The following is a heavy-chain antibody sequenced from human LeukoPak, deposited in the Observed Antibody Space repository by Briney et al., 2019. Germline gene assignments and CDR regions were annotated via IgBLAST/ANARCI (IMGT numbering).Heavy chain of an antibody. CDR2: ISGSGGST. CDR3: AKDGGIAARPNWFDP. J-gene: IGHJ5*02. CDR1: GFTFSNYA. V-gene: IGHV3-23*01. Sequence: GGSLRLSCAASGFTFSNYAMSWVRQAPGKGLEWVSAISGSGGSTYYADSVKGRFTISRDNSKNTLYLQMNSLRAEDTAVYYCAKDGGIAARPNWFDPWGRGTLVTVSS. D-gene: IGHD6-6*01.